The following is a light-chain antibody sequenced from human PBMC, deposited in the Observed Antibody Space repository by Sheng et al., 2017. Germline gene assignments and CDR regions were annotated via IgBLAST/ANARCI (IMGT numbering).Light chain of an antibody. Sequence: DIVMTQSPLSVSLGERATINCRSSQSVLFSPNNKNYLAWYQQKPGSLLNSSFIGRLPGNPGSLTDSSGSGSGTNFISPSANLQAEDAAVYFCQQYYTSPLFGQGTKLEIK. J-gene: IGKJ2*01. CDR1: QSVLFSPNNKNY. V-gene: IGKV4-1*01. CDR3: QQYYTSPL. CDR2: GRL.